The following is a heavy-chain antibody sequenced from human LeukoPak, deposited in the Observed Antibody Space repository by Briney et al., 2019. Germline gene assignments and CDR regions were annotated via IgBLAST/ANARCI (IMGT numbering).Heavy chain of an antibody. CDR2: VSSSSSTI. V-gene: IGHV3-48*02. D-gene: IGHD3-10*01. CDR1: GFTFGSYS. CDR3: ARDRATVVRGVHDY. Sequence: GGSLRLSCAASGFTFGSYSMNWVRQAPGKGLEWVSYVSSSSSTIYYADSVKGRFTIYRDNAKNSLYLQMDSLGDEDRAVYYCARDRATVVRGVHDYWGQGTLVTVSS. J-gene: IGHJ4*02.